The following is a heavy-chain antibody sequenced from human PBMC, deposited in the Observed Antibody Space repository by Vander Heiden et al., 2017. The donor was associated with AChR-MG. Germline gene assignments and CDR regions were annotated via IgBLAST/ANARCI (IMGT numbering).Heavy chain of an antibody. CDR1: GGSISSYY. Sequence: QVQLQESGPGLVKPSETLSLTCTVSGGSISSYYWSWIRQPPGKGLEWIGYIYYSGSTNYNPSLKSRVTISVDTSKNQFSLKLSSVTAAETAVYYCASHEVLYYYGSGSLDAFDIWGQGTMVTVSS. CDR2: IYYSGST. V-gene: IGHV4-59*08. J-gene: IGHJ3*02. CDR3: ASHEVLYYYGSGSLDAFDI. D-gene: IGHD3-10*01.